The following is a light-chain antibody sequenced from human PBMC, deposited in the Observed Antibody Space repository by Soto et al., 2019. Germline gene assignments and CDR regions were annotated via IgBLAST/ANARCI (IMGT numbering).Light chain of an antibody. CDR3: QQRGNWWT. CDR2: DAS. Sequence: EIVLTQSPATLSLSPGERATLSCRASQSVSSYLAWYQQKPGQAPRLLIYDASNRATGIPARFSGSGSGTDFTLTISSLEPEDFAVYYCQQRGNWWTFDQEKKVEIK. J-gene: IGKJ1*01. V-gene: IGKV3-11*01. CDR1: QSVSSY.